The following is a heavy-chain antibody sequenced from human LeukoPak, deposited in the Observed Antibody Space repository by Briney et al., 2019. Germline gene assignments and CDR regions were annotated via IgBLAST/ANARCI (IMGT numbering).Heavy chain of an antibody. CDR3: ARDGGYGDYLDY. V-gene: IGHV3-48*03. CDR1: GFTFSSFE. Sequence: GGSLRLSCAASGFTFSSFEMNWVRQAPGKGLEWVSYISSSGNRIYYADSVKGRFTISRDNAKNSLNLQMNSLRAEDTAVYYCARDGGYGDYLDYWGQGTLVTVSS. CDR2: ISSSGNRI. D-gene: IGHD5-12*01. J-gene: IGHJ4*02.